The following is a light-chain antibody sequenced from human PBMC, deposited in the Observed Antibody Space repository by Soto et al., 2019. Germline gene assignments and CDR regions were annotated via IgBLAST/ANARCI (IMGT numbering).Light chain of an antibody. V-gene: IGKV3-15*01. Sequence: EIVMTQSPATLAGSPGETVTLSCRASQSLSDNLAWYQQKPCQAPRLLIFRASTRATGVPARFSGRGSGTEFTLTISGLQSEEFAVYYCQQYSKWPPWTFGPGNKVEIK. CDR3: QQYSKWPPWT. CDR1: QSLSDN. J-gene: IGKJ1*01. CDR2: RAS.